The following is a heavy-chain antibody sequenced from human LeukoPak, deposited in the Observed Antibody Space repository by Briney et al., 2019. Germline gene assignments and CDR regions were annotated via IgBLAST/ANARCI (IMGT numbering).Heavy chain of an antibody. CDR2: IHYTGST. V-gene: IGHV4-59*01. CDR1: GGSISSYY. J-gene: IGHJ6*03. D-gene: IGHD3-3*01. Sequence: SETLSLTCTVSGGSISSYYWSWIRQSPGKGLECIGYIHYTGSTNYNPSLKSRVTISVDTSKNQFSLKLSSVTAADTAVYYCAREVFGMDYYYYMDVWGKGTTVTVSS. CDR3: AREVFGMDYYYYMDV.